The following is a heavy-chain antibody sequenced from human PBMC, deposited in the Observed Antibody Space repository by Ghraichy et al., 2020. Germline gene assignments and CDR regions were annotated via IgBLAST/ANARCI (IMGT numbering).Heavy chain of an antibody. CDR1: GRSISSGGYS. CDR3: ASADDGWGAFDI. J-gene: IGHJ3*02. Sequence: SETLSLTCAVSGRSISSGGYSWSWIRQPPGKGLEWIGYIYHSGSTYYNPSLKSRVTISVDRSKNQFSLKLSSVTAADTAVYYCASADDGWGAFDIWGQGTLVTVSS. D-gene: IGHD3-10*01. V-gene: IGHV4-30-2*01. CDR2: IYHSGST.